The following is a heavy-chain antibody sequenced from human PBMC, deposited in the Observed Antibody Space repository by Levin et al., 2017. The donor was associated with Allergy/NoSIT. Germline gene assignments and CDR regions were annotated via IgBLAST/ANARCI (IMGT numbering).Heavy chain of an antibody. Sequence: GGSLRLSCAASGFAFSSYSMGWVRQAPGKGLEWLSYITSRSGIIYYADSVKGRFIISRDNAKNSLYLQMNSLRDEDTAVYFCARDDGDTSGLDFDLWGRGTLVTVSS. CDR2: ITSRSGII. V-gene: IGHV3-48*02. CDR3: ARDDGDTSGLDFDL. J-gene: IGHJ2*01. D-gene: IGHD3-22*01. CDR1: GFAFSSYS.